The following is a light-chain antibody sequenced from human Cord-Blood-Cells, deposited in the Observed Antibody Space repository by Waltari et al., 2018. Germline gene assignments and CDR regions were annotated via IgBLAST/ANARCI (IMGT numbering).Light chain of an antibody. CDR3: QQYDNLPLT. CDR1: QDISNY. V-gene: IGKV1-33*01. CDR2: DAS. Sequence: DIQMTQSPSSLSASVGDRVTITCQASQDISNYLNWYLQKPGKAPKLRIYDASNWETGVPSRFSGSGSGTDFTVTISSLQPEEIATYYCQQYDNLPLTFGGGTKVEIK. J-gene: IGKJ4*01.